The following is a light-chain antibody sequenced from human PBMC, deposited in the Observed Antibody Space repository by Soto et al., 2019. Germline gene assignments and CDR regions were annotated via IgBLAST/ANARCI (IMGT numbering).Light chain of an antibody. Sequence: QAVVTQPPSASGTPGQRVTISCSGSSSNIERNFIYWYQQVPGTAPKLLIYRNNQRPSGDPDRFSGSKSGTSASLAISGLRSEDEADYHCATWDDSLSGVVFGGGTKLTVL. CDR3: ATWDDSLSGVV. V-gene: IGLV1-47*01. CDR2: RNN. CDR1: SSNIERNF. J-gene: IGLJ2*01.